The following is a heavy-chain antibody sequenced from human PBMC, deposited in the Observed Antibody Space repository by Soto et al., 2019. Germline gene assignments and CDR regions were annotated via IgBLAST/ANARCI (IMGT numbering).Heavy chain of an antibody. J-gene: IGHJ3*02. Sequence: GASVKVSCKASGYTFRSDTLYWVRQAPGQRPEWMGWINAGNGNTKYSQNFQGRVTITRDTSANTVYMELSSLRPEDTAVYYCAMFGGYYHSDAFDISGQGTMVTVSS. D-gene: IGHD3-10*02. CDR3: AMFGGYYHSDAFDI. V-gene: IGHV1-3*01. CDR1: GYTFRSDT. CDR2: INAGNGNT.